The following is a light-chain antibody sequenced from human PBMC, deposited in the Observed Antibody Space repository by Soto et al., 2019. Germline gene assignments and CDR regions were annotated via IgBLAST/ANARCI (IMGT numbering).Light chain of an antibody. CDR1: QSIGTN. CDR3: QQTYSAPPL. CDR2: AVS. V-gene: IGKV1-39*01. Sequence: DIQMTQSPSSLSASVGDRVTITCRASQSIGTNLNWYQQRPGKAPKHLIYAVSSLQSGVSSRFSGSGSGTDFTLSINSLQREDFATYYCQQTYSAPPLFGQGTKVEIK. J-gene: IGKJ1*01.